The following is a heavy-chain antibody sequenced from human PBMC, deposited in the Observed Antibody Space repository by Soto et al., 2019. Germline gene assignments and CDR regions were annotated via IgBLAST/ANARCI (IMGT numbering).Heavy chain of an antibody. CDR2: ITDEGGSP. J-gene: IGHJ4*02. D-gene: IGHD5-18*01. CDR1: GFILSSYG. CDR3: ARNSRTDFDY. V-gene: IGHV3-74*01. Sequence: PGGSLRLSCAASGFILSSYGMHWVRQAPGKGLERISVITDEGGSPIYADSVKGRFTISRDNAKNTLYLQMNSLRAEDTAVYYCARNSRTDFDYWGQGTLVTVSS.